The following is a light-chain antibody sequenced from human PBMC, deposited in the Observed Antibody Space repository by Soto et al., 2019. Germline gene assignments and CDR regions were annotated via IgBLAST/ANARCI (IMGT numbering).Light chain of an antibody. V-gene: IGKV1-33*01. CDR1: QDIRKS. Sequence: DIQMTQSPSSLSASVGDRVTITCQASQDIRKSLNWYQQKPGKAPKLLIYDASNLETGVPSRFSGSGSGTDFTVTISSLQPEDIATYFCQQYDNLLTFGGGTKVEIK. J-gene: IGKJ4*01. CDR3: QQYDNLLT. CDR2: DAS.